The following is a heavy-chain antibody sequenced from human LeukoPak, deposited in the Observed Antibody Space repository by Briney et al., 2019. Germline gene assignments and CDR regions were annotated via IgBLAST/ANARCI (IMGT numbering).Heavy chain of an antibody. D-gene: IGHD6-19*01. Sequence: GESLRLSCAASGFTFSSYSMNWVRQAPGKGLEWVSSISGSSSYINYADSVKGRFTVSRDNAQNSLFLQLNSLRAEDTAVYYCARDPYSSGWYKDAFDIWGQGTMVTVSS. CDR3: ARDPYSSGWYKDAFDI. CDR2: ISGSSSYI. V-gene: IGHV3-21*01. J-gene: IGHJ3*02. CDR1: GFTFSSYS.